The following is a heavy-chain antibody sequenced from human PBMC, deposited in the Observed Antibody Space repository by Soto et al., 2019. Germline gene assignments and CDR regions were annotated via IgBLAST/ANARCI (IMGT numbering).Heavy chain of an antibody. CDR2: IFGGGGRST. CDR1: GFNFRGYT. V-gene: IGHV3-23*01. J-gene: IGHJ4*02. Sequence: EVHLLESGGDLVQPGGSLRLSCAASGFNFRGYTMSWVRQAPGKGLERVSSIFGGGGRSTFYSASVKGRFTISRDDSQNTLFLQMNSLSGEDTAIYYCATDYTPDSRWDIDYRGQGALVTVSS. CDR3: ATDYTPDSRWDIDY. D-gene: IGHD1-26*01.